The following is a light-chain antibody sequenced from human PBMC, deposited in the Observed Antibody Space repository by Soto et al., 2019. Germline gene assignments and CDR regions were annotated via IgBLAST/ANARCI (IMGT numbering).Light chain of an antibody. CDR1: QSLRATY. Sequence: EVVLTQSPDTLSLSPGETATLSCRASQSLRATYVAWYQQRPDQAPRLLIYGASFRATGIPARFSGRGSGTDFTLSISRLEPEDFAVYYCQQYVTSPRTFGQGTKVEIK. J-gene: IGKJ1*01. CDR3: QQYVTSPRT. CDR2: GAS. V-gene: IGKV3-20*01.